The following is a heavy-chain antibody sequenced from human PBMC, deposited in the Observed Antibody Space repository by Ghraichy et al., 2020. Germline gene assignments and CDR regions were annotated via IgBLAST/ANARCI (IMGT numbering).Heavy chain of an antibody. V-gene: IGHV3-21*01. J-gene: IGHJ4*02. CDR3: ARDFGEGYGSGSSSLPDY. CDR2: ISSNSSYI. D-gene: IGHD3-10*01. CDR1: GFTFSSYS. Sequence: GKSLNISCAASGFTFSSYSMNWVRQAPGKGLEWVSSISSNSSYIYYADSVKGRFTISRDNAKNSLYLQMNSLRAEDTAVYYCARDFGEGYGSGSSSLPDYWGQGTLVTVSS.